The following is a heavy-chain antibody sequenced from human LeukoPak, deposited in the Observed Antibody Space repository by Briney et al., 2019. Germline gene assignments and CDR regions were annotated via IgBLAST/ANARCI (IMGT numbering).Heavy chain of an antibody. V-gene: IGHV3-74*01. Sequence: GGSLRLSCAASGFTFNNYWIHWDRQVPGKGLVWVSRINNDGSSASYVDSVKGRFTISRDNAKNTLFLQMNSLRAEDTAVYYCARRGAGHGMDVWGQGTTVIVSS. J-gene: IGHJ6*02. CDR3: ARRGAGHGMDV. CDR1: GFTFNNYW. D-gene: IGHD3-10*01. CDR2: INNDGSSA.